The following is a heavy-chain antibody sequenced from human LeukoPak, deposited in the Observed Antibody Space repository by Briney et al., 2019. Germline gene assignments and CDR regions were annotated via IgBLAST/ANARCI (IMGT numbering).Heavy chain of an antibody. Sequence: GGSLRLSCAASGFTFSSYAMSWVRQAPGKGLEWVSAISGSGGSTYYADSVKGRFTISRDNSKNTLYLQMDSLRAEDTAVYYCAKDLEAYGSGSYYFDYWGQGTLVTVSS. J-gene: IGHJ4*02. CDR1: GFTFSSYA. V-gene: IGHV3-23*01. CDR3: AKDLEAYGSGSYYFDY. D-gene: IGHD3-10*01. CDR2: ISGSGGST.